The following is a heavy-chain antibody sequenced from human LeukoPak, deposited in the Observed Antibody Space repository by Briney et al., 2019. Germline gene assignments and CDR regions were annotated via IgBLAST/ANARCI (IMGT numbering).Heavy chain of an antibody. V-gene: IGHV7-4-1*02. CDR2: INTDSGNP. Sequence: ASVKVSCKASGYTFTTYAMNWVRQAPGQGLEWMGWINTDSGNPTYAQGFTGRFVFSLDSSVSTAYLQISNLMPEDTAKYYCAREILRFDIWGQGTMVIVSS. J-gene: IGHJ3*02. CDR1: GYTFTTYA. CDR3: AREILRFDI.